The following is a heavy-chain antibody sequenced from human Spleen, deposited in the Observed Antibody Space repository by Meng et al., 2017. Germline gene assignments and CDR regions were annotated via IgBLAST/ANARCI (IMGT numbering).Heavy chain of an antibody. Sequence: QVPMQTAGSGLVLPSETPSFTCTVSGGSVSRVNYYWSWVRQPPGKGLEWIGFIYHTGSTDCNPSLKRRVTISVDTSNNHFSLKLTSVTAADTAVYYCARSYGSGTYWYFDLWGRGTLVTVSS. D-gene: IGHD3-10*01. CDR2: IYHTGST. CDR1: GGSVSRVNYY. V-gene: IGHV4-61*03. J-gene: IGHJ2*01. CDR3: ARSYGSGTYWYFDL.